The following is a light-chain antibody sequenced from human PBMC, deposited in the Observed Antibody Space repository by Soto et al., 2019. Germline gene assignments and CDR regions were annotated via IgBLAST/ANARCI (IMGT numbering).Light chain of an antibody. J-gene: IGKJ2*01. Sequence: EKALTQSPGTLSLSPGDRATLSGRASQSVSSSYLAWYQQKPGQARRLLMYGTSRRATGIPERFSGSGSGTDFTLTFSRLEPDGCAVYFCHQYGSSADTFGEGTKLEIK. V-gene: IGKV3-20*01. CDR1: QSVSSSY. CDR2: GTS. CDR3: HQYGSSADT.